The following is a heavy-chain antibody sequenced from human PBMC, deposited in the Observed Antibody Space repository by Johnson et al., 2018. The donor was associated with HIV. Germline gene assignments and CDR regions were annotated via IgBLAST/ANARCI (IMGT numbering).Heavy chain of an antibody. Sequence: QVQLVESGGGVVQPGGSLRLSCAASGFTFSTYGIHWVRQAPGKGLEWVSFIRYDGKDKYYADFVKGRFTISRDNSKKTLSLQMNSLRPEDTAVYYCAKSSSATYYGDAFDIWGHGTMVIVSS. CDR1: GFTFSTYG. J-gene: IGHJ3*02. CDR2: IRYDGKDK. CDR3: AKSSSATYYGDAFDI. D-gene: IGHD3-10*01. V-gene: IGHV3-30*02.